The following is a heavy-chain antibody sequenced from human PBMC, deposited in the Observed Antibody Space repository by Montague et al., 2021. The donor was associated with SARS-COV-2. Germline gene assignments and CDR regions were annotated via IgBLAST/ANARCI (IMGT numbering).Heavy chain of an antibody. CDR2: INHSRST. D-gene: IGHD3-22*01. CDR1: GGSFSGYY. J-gene: IGHJ4*02. CDR3: ARKTRRWLSKAPYKYYFDY. V-gene: IGHV4-34*01. Sequence: SETLSLTCAVYGGSFSGYYWSWIRQPPGKGLEWIGEINHSRSTNYNPSLKSRVTISVDTSKNQFSLKLTSVTAADTAVYYCARKTRRWLSKAPYKYYFDYWGQGTLVTVSS.